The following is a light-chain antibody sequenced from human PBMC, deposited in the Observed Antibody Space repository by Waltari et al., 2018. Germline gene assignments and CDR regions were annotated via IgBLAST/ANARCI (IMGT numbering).Light chain of an antibody. CDR1: QSVRSSF. Sequence: EIVLTQSPGALSLSPGESASLSCRASQSVRSSFLAWYQQKPGQAPRLLIYGPSRRATGVPDRFSGSGSGTDFTLTISRLEPEDFAVYYCQQHDTSPWTFGQGTKVDLK. J-gene: IGKJ1*01. CDR2: GPS. CDR3: QQHDTSPWT. V-gene: IGKV3-20*01.